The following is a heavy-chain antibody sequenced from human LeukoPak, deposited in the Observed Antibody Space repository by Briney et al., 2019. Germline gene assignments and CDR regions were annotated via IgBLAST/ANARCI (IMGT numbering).Heavy chain of an antibody. V-gene: IGHV4-4*07. CDR1: GGSINSYY. CDR3: ARAAYGDYRYYYFYLDV. CDR2: IYTSGSS. J-gene: IGHJ6*03. D-gene: IGHD4-17*01. Sequence: SETLSLTCTVSGGSINSYYWSWIRQPTGKGLEWIGRIYTSGSSNYNPSLKSRVTMSVDTSRNQFSLRLTSVTAADTAVYYCARAAYGDYRYYYFYLDVWGKGTTVTVSS.